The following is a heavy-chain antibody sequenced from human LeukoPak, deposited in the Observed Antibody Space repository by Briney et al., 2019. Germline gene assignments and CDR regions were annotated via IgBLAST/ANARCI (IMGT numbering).Heavy chain of an antibody. D-gene: IGHD6-19*01. CDR2: IYYSGST. CDR1: GGSISSSSYY. Sequence: RPSETLSLTCTVSGGSISSSSYYWGWIRQPPGKGLEWIGSIYYSGSTYYNPSLKSRVTISVDTSKNQFSLKLSSVTAADTAVYYCARDGPGYSSGWYGPTLLDYWGQGTLVTVSS. J-gene: IGHJ4*02. CDR3: ARDGPGYSSGWYGPTLLDY. V-gene: IGHV4-39*07.